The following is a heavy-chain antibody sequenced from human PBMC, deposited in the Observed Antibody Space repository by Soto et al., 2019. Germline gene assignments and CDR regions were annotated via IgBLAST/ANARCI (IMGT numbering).Heavy chain of an antibody. CDR1: GFTFSSYA. J-gene: IGHJ4*02. D-gene: IGHD5-12*01. CDR2: INSNGGST. Sequence: HPGGSLRLSCAASGFTFSSYAMHWVRQAPGKGLEYVSVINSNGGSTDYANSVKGRFTISRDNSKNTLYLQMGSLRAEDMAVYYCARTSGYAFDYWGRGTLVTVSS. CDR3: ARTSGYAFDY. V-gene: IGHV3-64*01.